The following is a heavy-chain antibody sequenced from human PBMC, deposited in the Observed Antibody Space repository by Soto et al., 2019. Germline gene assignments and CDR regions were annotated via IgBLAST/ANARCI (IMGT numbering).Heavy chain of an antibody. V-gene: IGHV1-8*01. CDR1: GDTLSTYD. CDR3: ATMTRGLINWFDP. Sequence: GASVKVSCKASGDTLSTYDINWLRQATGQGLEWMGWMHPNSGNTASAQKFQGRVTMTWNTSISTAYMELSSLTSEDTAVYYCATMTRGLINWFDPWGQGTQVTSPQ. CDR2: MHPNSGNT. D-gene: IGHD4-17*01. J-gene: IGHJ5*02.